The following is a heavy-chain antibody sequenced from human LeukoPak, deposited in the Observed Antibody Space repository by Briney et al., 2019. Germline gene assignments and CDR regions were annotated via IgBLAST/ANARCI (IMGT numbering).Heavy chain of an antibody. J-gene: IGHJ6*03. CDR2: ISGSGGST. Sequence: VGSLRLSCAASGFTFSSYAMSWVRQAPGKGLEWVSAISGSGGSTYYADSVKGRFTISRDNSKNTLYLQMNSLRAEDTAVYYCAKVRMWPHYYMDVWGKGTTVTVSS. CDR1: GFTFSSYA. V-gene: IGHV3-23*01. CDR3: AKVRMWPHYYMDV. D-gene: IGHD2-21*01.